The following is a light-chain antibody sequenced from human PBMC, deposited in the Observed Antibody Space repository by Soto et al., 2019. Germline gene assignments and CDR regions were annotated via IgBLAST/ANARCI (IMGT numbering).Light chain of an antibody. CDR2: KVS. Sequence: DVVMTQSPLSLPVTLGQPASISCRSSQSVVYSDGNTYLSWFQQRPGQSPRRLIYKVSNRDSGVPDRFSGSGSGTDFTLKISTVEAEDVGLYYCMQGTHWPLTFGGGTKVDIK. CDR1: QSVVYSDGNTY. V-gene: IGKV2-30*01. J-gene: IGKJ4*01. CDR3: MQGTHWPLT.